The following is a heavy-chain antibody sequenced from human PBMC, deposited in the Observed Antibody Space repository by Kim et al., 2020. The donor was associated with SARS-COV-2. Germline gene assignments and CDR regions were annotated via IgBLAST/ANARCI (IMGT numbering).Heavy chain of an antibody. Sequence: YTDSVKGRSTISRDNSKNTLYLQMSSLRTEGTAIYYCARGRDSGGYYFDPWGQGTLVTVSS. CDR3: ARGRDSGGYYFDP. D-gene: IGHD3-22*01. V-gene: IGHV3-30*05. J-gene: IGHJ5*02.